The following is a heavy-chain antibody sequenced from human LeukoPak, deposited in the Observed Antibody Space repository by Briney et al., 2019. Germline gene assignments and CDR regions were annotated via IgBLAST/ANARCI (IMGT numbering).Heavy chain of an antibody. D-gene: IGHD3-16*02. CDR1: GFTFSAYG. Sequence: GGSLRLSCAASGFTFSAYGMHWVRQAPGKGLEWVAFIRYDGSNEYADSLKGRFTISRDNSKNTLYLQMNSLRAEDTAVYYCAKSPKSYRSTHDYWGQGTLVTVSS. CDR2: IRYDGSNE. V-gene: IGHV3-30*02. J-gene: IGHJ4*02. CDR3: AKSPKSYRSTHDY.